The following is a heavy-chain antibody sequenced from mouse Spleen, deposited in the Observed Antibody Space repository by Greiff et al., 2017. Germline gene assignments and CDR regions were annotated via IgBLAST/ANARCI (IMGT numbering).Heavy chain of an antibody. Sequence: QVQLQQPGPELVQPGSSVMLSCKASGYPFTSYCMHWVTQRPGQCLESIGMIHPNRGSTNYNEKFKSNATLTVDKSSSTAYMQLSSLTSEDSAVYYCAKAKSFNWSWFAYWAKGLWSLSLQ. CDR1: GYPFTSYC. CDR3: AKAKSFNWSWFAY. J-gene: IGHJ3*01. V-gene: IGHV1-64*01. CDR2: IHPNRGST. D-gene: IGHD4-1*01.